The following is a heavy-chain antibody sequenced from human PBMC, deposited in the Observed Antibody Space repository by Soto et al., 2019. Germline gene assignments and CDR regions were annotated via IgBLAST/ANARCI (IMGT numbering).Heavy chain of an antibody. J-gene: IGHJ4*02. CDR2: LYYSGGT. CDR3: ARLEGLATISYYFDF. D-gene: IGHD3-9*01. V-gene: IGHV4-39*01. Sequence: SETLSLTCTVSGGSISSSSYFWGWIRQPAGRGLEWIGSLYYSGGTYYNPSLKSRVTISVDTSKNQFSLRLSSVTAADSAMYFCARLEGLATISYYFDFWGQGALVTVSS. CDR1: GGSISSSSYF.